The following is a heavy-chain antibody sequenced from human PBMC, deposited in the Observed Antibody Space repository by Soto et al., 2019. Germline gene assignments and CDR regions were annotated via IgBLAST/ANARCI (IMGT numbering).Heavy chain of an antibody. CDR1: GGSFSGYY. J-gene: IGHJ6*02. V-gene: IGHV4-34*01. D-gene: IGHD3-3*01. CDR2: INHSGST. Sequence: SETLSLTCAVYGGSFSGYYWSWIRQPPGKGLKWIGEINHSGSTNYNPSLKSRVTISVDTSKNQFSMKLSSVTAADTAVYYCARGGYYDFWSGNYYYGMDVWGQGTTVT. CDR3: ARGGYYDFWSGNYYYGMDV.